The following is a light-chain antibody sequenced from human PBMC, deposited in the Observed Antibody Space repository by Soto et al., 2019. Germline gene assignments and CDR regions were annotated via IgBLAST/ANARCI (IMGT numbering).Light chain of an antibody. J-gene: IGKJ1*01. CDR3: EQYGSSPRT. CDR1: QSVSRRY. V-gene: IGKV3-20*01. CDR2: GAS. Sequence: ILLTQSPGTLSLSPGERATLSCRASQSVSRRYLAWYQQKPGQAPSLLIYGASSRATGIPERFSGSGSGTDFTLTISRLEPEDSEVYYCEQYGSSPRTFGQGTKVDIK.